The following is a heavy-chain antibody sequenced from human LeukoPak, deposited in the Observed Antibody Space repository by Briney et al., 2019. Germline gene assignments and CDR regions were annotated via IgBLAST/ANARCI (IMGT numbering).Heavy chain of an antibody. CDR3: ARGGAGDCSGGSCLYYFDY. CDR1: GGSFSGYY. V-gene: IGHV4-34*01. J-gene: IGHJ4*02. Sequence: SETLSLTYAVYGGSFSGYYWSWIRQPPGKGLEWIGEINHSGSTNYNPSLKSRVTISIDTSKNQFSLKLSSVTAADTAVYYCARGGAGDCSGGSCLYYFDYWGQGTLVTVSS. D-gene: IGHD2-15*01. CDR2: INHSGST.